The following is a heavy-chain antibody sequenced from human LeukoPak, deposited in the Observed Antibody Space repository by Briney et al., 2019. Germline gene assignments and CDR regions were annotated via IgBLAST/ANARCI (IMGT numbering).Heavy chain of an antibody. J-gene: IGHJ4*02. CDR3: ATISFEVGGYSTNLRYDY. CDR2: FDPEDGET. CDR1: GYTLTELS. D-gene: IGHD3-22*01. V-gene: IGHV1-24*01. Sequence: ASVKVSCKVSGYTLTELSMHWVRQAPGKGLEWMGGFDPEDGETIYAQKFQGRVTMTEDTSTDKAYMELSSLRSEDTAVYYCATISFEVGGYSTNLRYDYWGQGTLVTVSS.